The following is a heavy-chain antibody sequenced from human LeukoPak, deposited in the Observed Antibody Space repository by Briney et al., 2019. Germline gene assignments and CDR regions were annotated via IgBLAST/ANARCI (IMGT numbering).Heavy chain of an antibody. V-gene: IGHV3-23*01. CDR2: ISGSGTGT. CDR3: AKEGGTGTRFDY. Sequence: GGSLRLSCGVSGFIFSDYWMNWVRQAPGKGLYWVSAISGSGTGTYYADSVKGRFTISRDNSKNTLYLQMNSLRAEDTAVYYCAKEGGTGTRFDYWGQGTLVTVSS. CDR1: GFIFSDYW. D-gene: IGHD1-7*01. J-gene: IGHJ4*02.